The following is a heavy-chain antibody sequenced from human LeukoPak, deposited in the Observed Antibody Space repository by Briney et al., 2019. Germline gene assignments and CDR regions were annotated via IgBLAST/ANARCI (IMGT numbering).Heavy chain of an antibody. V-gene: IGHV3-48*01. CDR1: GFTFSSYS. Sequence: GGSLRLSCAASGFTFSSYSMNWVRQAPGKGLEWVSYISSSSTIYYADSMKGRFTISRDNAKNSLYLQMNSLRAEDTAVYYCARGIQDSSSWPIDYWGQGTLVTVSS. CDR2: ISSSSTI. CDR3: ARGIQDSSSWPIDY. J-gene: IGHJ4*02. D-gene: IGHD6-13*01.